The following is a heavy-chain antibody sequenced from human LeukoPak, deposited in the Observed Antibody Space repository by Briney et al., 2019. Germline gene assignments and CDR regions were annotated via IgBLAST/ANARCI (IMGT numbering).Heavy chain of an antibody. Sequence: GGSLRLSCAASGFTFSSHWMHWVSQAPGKGLVWVSRIKSDGSRTTYADSVKGRFTISRDNAKQTLYLQMNSLRAEDTAVYFCAREDYNDSGWYFDLWGRGTLVTVSS. CDR2: IKSDGSRT. D-gene: IGHD4-17*01. J-gene: IGHJ2*01. V-gene: IGHV3-74*01. CDR3: AREDYNDSGWYFDL. CDR1: GFTFSSHW.